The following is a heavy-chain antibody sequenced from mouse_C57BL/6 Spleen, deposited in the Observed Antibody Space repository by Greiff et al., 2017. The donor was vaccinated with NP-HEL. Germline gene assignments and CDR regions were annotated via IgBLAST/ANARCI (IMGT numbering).Heavy chain of an antibody. V-gene: IGHV2-2*01. CDR2: IWSGGST. D-gene: IGHD1-1*01. Sequence: QVQLQQSGPGLVQPSQSLSITCTVSGFSLTSYGVHWVRQSPGKGLEWLGVIWSGGSTDYNAAFISRLSISKDNSKSQVFFKMNSLQADDTAIYYCARSPSSYGSSLYYFDYWGQGTTLTVSS. CDR3: ARSPSSYGSSLYYFDY. CDR1: GFSLTSYG. J-gene: IGHJ2*01.